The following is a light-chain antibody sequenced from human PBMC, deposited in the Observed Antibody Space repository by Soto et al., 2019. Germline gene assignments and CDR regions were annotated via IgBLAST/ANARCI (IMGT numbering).Light chain of an antibody. CDR3: SSNTSSSTRV. J-gene: IGLJ1*01. CDR2: EVS. CDR1: SSDVGAYDY. V-gene: IGLV2-14*03. Sequence: QSALTQPASVSGSPGQSITISCTGTSSDVGAYDYVFWYQQHPDKAPKLMIYEVSNRPSGVSNRFSGSKSVNTATLTISGLQAEDEDDYYSSSNTSSSTRVFGTGTNVTVL.